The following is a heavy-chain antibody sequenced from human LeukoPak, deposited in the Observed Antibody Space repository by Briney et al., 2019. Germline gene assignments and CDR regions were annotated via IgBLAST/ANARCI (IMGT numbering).Heavy chain of an antibody. J-gene: IGHJ5*02. CDR2: ISPHNGQT. CDR3: AKTPEGHLNDL. V-gene: IGHV1-18*01. CDR1: GYIFTFYG. D-gene: IGHD1-14*01. Sequence: ASVTVSYKASGYIFTFYGITWVRQAPGQGLEWMGWISPHNGQTLYTQEVHDRVIMTTDASTSTAYMELRSLRSDDTAVYYCAKTPEGHLNDLRGQGTLVTVSS.